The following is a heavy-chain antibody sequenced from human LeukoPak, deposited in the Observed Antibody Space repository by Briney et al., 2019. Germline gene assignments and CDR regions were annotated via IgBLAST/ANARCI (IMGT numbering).Heavy chain of an antibody. J-gene: IGHJ4*02. V-gene: IGHV4-39*01. Sequence: SETLSLTCTVSGGSISARSYYWGWIRQPPGKGLEWIGSIYYSGSTYYNPSLKSRVTTSVDTSKNQFSLKLSSVTAADTAVYYCARHPSGGWSFDYWGQGTLVTVSS. CDR3: ARHPSGGWSFDY. CDR1: GGSISARSYY. CDR2: IYYSGST. D-gene: IGHD2-15*01.